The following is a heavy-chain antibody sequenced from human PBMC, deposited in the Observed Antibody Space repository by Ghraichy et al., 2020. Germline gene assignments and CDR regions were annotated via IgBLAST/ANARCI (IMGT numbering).Heavy chain of an antibody. V-gene: IGHV3-49*03. CDR1: GFTFGDYA. CDR3: TRGVYGSGEPPYGLDV. CDR2: IRSKAYGGTT. Sequence: GGSLRLSCTASGFTFGDYAMSWFRQAPGKGLEWVGFIRSKAYGGTTEYAASVKGRLTISRDDSKSVAYLQMNSLKIEDTAVYYCTRGVYGSGEPPYGLDVWGQGTTVTVSS. D-gene: IGHD3-10*01. J-gene: IGHJ6*02.